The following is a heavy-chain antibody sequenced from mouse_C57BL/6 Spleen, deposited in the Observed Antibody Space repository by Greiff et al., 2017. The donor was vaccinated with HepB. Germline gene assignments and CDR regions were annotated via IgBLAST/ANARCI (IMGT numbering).Heavy chain of an antibody. CDR1: GFNIKNTY. V-gene: IGHV14-3*01. CDR2: IDPANGNT. Sequence: DVQLQESVAELVRPGASVKLSCTASGFNIKNTYMHWVKQRPEQGLEWIGRIDPANGNTKYAPKFQGKATITADTSSNTAYLQLSSLTSEDTAIYYCARYYYYGSSLWYFDVWGTGTTVTVAS. D-gene: IGHD1-1*01. J-gene: IGHJ1*03. CDR3: ARYYYYGSSLWYFDV.